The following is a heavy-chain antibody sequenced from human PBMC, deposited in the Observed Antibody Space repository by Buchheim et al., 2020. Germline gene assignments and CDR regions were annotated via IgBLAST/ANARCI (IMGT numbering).Heavy chain of an antibody. CDR3: ARVDYDFWSGYFTPYNWFDP. CDR1: GGSISSYY. V-gene: IGHV4-59*01. J-gene: IGHJ5*02. D-gene: IGHD3-3*01. CDR2: IYYSGST. Sequence: QVQLQESGPGLVKPSETLSLTCTVSGGSISSYYWSWIRQPPGKGLEWIGYIYYSGSTNYNPSLTSRVPISVDTSKNQFSLKLSSVTAADTAVYYCARVDYDFWSGYFTPYNWFDPWGQGTL.